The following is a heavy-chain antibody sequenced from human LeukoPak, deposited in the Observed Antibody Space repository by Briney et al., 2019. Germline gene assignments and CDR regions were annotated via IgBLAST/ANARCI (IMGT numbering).Heavy chain of an antibody. J-gene: IGHJ3*02. CDR1: GYTFTGYY. Sequence: GASVKVSCKAFGYTFTGYYMHWVRQAPGQGLEWMGWINPNSGGTNYAQKFQGRVTMTRDTSISTVYMELSRLRSDDTAVYYCAREGYCSGGSCSDAFDIWGQGTMVTVSS. CDR3: AREGYCSGGSCSDAFDI. D-gene: IGHD2-15*01. V-gene: IGHV1-2*02. CDR2: INPNSGGT.